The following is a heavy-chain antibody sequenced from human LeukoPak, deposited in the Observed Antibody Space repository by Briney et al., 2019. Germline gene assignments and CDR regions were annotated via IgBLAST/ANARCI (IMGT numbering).Heavy chain of an antibody. V-gene: IGHV4-31*03. Sequence: SETLSLTCTVSGGSISSGGYYWSWIRQQPGKGLEWIGYIYYSGSTYYNPSLKSRVTISVDTSKNQFSLKLSSVTAADTAVYYCARAHRSNGDPNWFDPWGQGTLVTVSS. CDR2: IYYSGST. D-gene: IGHD7-27*01. CDR3: ARAHRSNGDPNWFDP. J-gene: IGHJ5*02. CDR1: GGSISSGGYY.